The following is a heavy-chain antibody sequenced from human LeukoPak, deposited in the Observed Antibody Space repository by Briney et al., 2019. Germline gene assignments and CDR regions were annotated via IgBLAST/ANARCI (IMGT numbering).Heavy chain of an antibody. J-gene: IGHJ3*02. CDR1: GFTFSTYW. CDR2: IKGDGSKT. D-gene: IGHD6-6*01. V-gene: IGHV3-74*01. Sequence: GGPLRLSCVAPGFTFSTYWMYWVRQAPGKGLVWVSRIKGDGSKTNYADSVKGRFTVSRDNAKNTLYLQMNSLRAEDTAVYYCARPTGVYDAFDIWGQGTTVIVSS. CDR3: ARPTGVYDAFDI.